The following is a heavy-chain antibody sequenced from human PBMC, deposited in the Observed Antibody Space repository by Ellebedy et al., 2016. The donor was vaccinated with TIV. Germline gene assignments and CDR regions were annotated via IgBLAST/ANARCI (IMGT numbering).Heavy chain of an antibody. CDR1: GFTFSNYA. J-gene: IGHJ4*02. D-gene: IGHD3/OR15-3a*01. CDR3: ATVGVNAWTPYFDS. CDR2: ISESGVTT. V-gene: IGHV3-23*01. Sequence: PGGSLRLSCAASGFTFSNYAMSWVRQAPGKGLEWVSSISESGVTTYYADSVRGRFTISRDNSRKTLDLQMNSLRVEDTAKYYCATVGVNAWTPYFDSWGQGALVTVSS.